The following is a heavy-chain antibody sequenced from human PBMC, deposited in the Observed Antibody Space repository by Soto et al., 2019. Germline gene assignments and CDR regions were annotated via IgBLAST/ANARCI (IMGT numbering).Heavy chain of an antibody. Sequence: GGSLRLSCAASGFSISSYWINWVRQAPGKGLEWVANIKEDGSEKYFADSVKGRFTISRDSAKNSLYLQMNNLRVEDTAVYFCARDPVVGAYSGMDVWGQGTTVTVSS. CDR2: IKEDGSEK. CDR3: ARDPVVGAYSGMDV. CDR1: GFSISSYW. J-gene: IGHJ6*02. D-gene: IGHD2-15*01. V-gene: IGHV3-7*01.